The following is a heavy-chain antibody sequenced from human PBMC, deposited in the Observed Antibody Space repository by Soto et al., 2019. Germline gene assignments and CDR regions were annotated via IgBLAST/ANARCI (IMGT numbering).Heavy chain of an antibody. D-gene: IGHD6-19*01. V-gene: IGHV4-30-2*01. CDR1: GGSISSGDYS. CDR2: IYHSGST. CDR3: TTSSSGWPNWFDP. Sequence: TLSLTCAVSGGSISSGDYSWSWIRQPPGKGLEWIGYIYHSGSTHYNPSLKSRVSISVDRSKNQFSLKLSSVTAADTAVYYCTTSSSGWPNWFDPWGQGTLVTVS. J-gene: IGHJ5*02.